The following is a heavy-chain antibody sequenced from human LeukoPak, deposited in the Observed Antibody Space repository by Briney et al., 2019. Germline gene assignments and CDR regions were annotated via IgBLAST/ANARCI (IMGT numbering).Heavy chain of an antibody. Sequence: SVKVSCKASGGTFSSYAISWVRQAPGQGLEWMGRIIPILGIANYAQKFQGRVTITADKSTSTAYMELSSLRSEDTAVYYCARENVPSNSWYAQTSPLDYWGQGTLVTVSS. CDR2: IIPILGIA. CDR1: GGTFSSYA. D-gene: IGHD6-13*01. V-gene: IGHV1-69*04. J-gene: IGHJ4*02. CDR3: ARENVPSNSWYAQTSPLDY.